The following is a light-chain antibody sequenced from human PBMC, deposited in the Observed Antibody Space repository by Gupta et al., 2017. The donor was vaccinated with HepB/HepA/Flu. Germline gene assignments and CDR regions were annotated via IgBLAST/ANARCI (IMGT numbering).Light chain of an antibody. Sequence: YELTQPPPVSVSPGQTARITCFADALARKYTYWYQQKPGQAPLLLISKDTERASGIPDRFSGSTSGTTATLTIAGAQPEDEGDYYCQTTDSTGKIVFGGGTRVTVL. CDR2: KDT. CDR3: QTTDSTGKIV. J-gene: IGLJ2*01. V-gene: IGLV3-25*03. CDR1: ALARKY.